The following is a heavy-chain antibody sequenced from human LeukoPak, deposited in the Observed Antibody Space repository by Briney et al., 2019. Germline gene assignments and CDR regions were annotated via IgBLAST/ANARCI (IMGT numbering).Heavy chain of an antibody. CDR1: GFTFDDYA. D-gene: IGHD1-14*01. CDR3: AKDRVFDANRASYGMDV. J-gene: IGHJ6*02. V-gene: IGHV3-43*02. CDR2: ISGDGGST. Sequence: GGSLRLSCAASGFTFDDYAMHWVRQAPGKGLEWVSLISGDGGSTYYADSVKGRFTISRDNSKHSLYLQMNSLRTEDTALYYCAKDRVFDANRASYGMDVWGQGTTVTVSS.